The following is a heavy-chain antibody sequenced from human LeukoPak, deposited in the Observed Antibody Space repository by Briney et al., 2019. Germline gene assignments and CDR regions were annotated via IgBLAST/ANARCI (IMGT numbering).Heavy chain of an antibody. CDR2: IYPGDSDT. CDR1: GYSFTSYW. V-gene: IGHV5-51*01. J-gene: IGHJ4*02. CDR3: ARQSVSYYVDNYYFDY. Sequence: AGESLKISCKGSGYSFTSYWIGWVRQMPGKGLEWMGIIYPGDSDTRYSPSFQGQVTISADKSISTAYLQWSSLKASDTAMYYCARQSVSYYVDNYYFDYWGQGTLVTVSS. D-gene: IGHD1-26*01.